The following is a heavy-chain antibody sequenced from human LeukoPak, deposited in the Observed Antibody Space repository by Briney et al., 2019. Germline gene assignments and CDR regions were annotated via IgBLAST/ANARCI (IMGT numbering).Heavy chain of an antibody. Sequence: HPGGFLRLSCAASGFTFSSYAMSWVRQAPGKGLEWVSAISGSGGNTFDADSVKGRFTISRDNAKNSLYLQMNSLRAEDTAVYYCARTLVITGDAFDIWGQGTMVTVSS. CDR2: ISGSGGNT. D-gene: IGHD3-16*01. J-gene: IGHJ3*02. CDR1: GFTFSSYA. CDR3: ARTLVITGDAFDI. V-gene: IGHV3-23*01.